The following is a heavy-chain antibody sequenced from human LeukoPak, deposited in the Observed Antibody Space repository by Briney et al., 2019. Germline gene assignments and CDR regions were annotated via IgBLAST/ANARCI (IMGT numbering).Heavy chain of an antibody. D-gene: IGHD3-22*01. CDR1: GFTFSSYA. Sequence: PGGSLRLSCAASGFTFSSYAMSWVRQAPGKGLEWVSAISGSGGSTYYADSVKGRFTISRDNSKNTLYLQMNSLRAEDTAVYYCARYYYDSSGYPSGFDPWGQGTLATVSS. J-gene: IGHJ5*02. CDR2: ISGSGGST. V-gene: IGHV3-23*01. CDR3: ARYYYDSSGYPSGFDP.